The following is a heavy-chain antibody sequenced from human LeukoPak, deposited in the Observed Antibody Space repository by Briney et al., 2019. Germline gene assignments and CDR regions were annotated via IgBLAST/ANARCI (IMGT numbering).Heavy chain of an antibody. V-gene: IGHV3-23*01. CDR3: VSRDTGSGFYY. D-gene: IGHD1-1*01. Sequence: PGGSLRLSCGASGFTFSSNAVSWVRQTPERGLEWVSAITCGGDIAYYPDSVKGRFTISRDNSKNTLYLQMNNLGAEDTALYYCVSRDTGSGFYYWGQGTLVTVSS. J-gene: IGHJ4*02. CDR2: ITCGGDIA. CDR1: GFTFSSNA.